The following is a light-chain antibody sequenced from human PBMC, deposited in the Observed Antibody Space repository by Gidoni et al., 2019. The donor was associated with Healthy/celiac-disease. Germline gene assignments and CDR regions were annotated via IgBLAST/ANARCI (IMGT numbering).Light chain of an antibody. J-gene: IGKJ4*01. CDR2: GAP. CDR1: QSVSSN. Sequence: EIVMTQSPATLSVSPGERATLSCRASQSVSSNLAWYQQQPGQAPRLLIYGAPTRATGIPARFSGSGSGTEFTLTISSLQSEDFAVYYCQQYNNWPPLTFGGGTKVEIK. V-gene: IGKV3-15*01. CDR3: QQYNNWPPLT.